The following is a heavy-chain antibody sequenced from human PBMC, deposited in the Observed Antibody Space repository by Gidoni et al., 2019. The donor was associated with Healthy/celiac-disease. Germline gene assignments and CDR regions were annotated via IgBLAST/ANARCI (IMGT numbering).Heavy chain of an antibody. CDR1: GFHVSSNY. J-gene: IGHJ4*02. CDR2: IYSGGST. Sequence: EVQLVESGGGLVQPGGSLRLSCAASGFHVSSNYMSWVRQAPGKGLEWVSVIYSGGSTYYADSVKGRFTISRDNSKNTLYLQMNSLRAEDTAVYYCARVLVVGDYGPFDYWGQGTLVTVSS. D-gene: IGHD4-17*01. V-gene: IGHV3-66*02. CDR3: ARVLVVGDYGPFDY.